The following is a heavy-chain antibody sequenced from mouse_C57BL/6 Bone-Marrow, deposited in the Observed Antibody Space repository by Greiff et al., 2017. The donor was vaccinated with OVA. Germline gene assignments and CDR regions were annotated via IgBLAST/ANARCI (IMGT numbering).Heavy chain of an antibody. CDR3: ARITTVVERGYFDV. CDR1: GFTFSDYG. J-gene: IGHJ1*03. V-gene: IGHV5-17*01. D-gene: IGHD1-1*01. CDR2: ISSGSSTI. Sequence: EVKVVESGGGLVKPGGSLKLSCAASGFTFSDYGMHWVRQAPEKGLEWVAYISSGSSTIYYADTVKGRFTISRDNAKNTLFLQMTSLRSEDTAMYYCARITTVVERGYFDVWGTGTTVTVSS.